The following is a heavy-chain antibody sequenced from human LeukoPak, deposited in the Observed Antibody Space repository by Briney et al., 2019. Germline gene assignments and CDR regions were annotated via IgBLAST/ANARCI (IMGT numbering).Heavy chain of an antibody. CDR2: INPNSGGT. D-gene: IGHD1-1*01. J-gene: IGHJ4*02. Sequence: ASVKVSCKASGYTFTGYYMHWVRQAPGQGLEWMGWINPNSGGTNYAQKFQGRVTMTRDTSISTAYMELSRLRSDDTAVYYCATVELERRTSASLGYWGQGTLVTVSS. CDR1: GYTFTGYY. CDR3: ATVELERRTSASLGY. V-gene: IGHV1-2*02.